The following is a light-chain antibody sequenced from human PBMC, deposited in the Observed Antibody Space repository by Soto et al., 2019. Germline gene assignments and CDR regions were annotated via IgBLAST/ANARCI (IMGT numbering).Light chain of an antibody. V-gene: IGLV2-14*01. CDR1: SSDIAFYNY. J-gene: IGLJ2*01. CDR3: SSYIGGTVV. CDR2: EVN. Sequence: QSALTQPASVSGSPGQSIAISCTGTSSDIAFYNYVSWYQHRPGKAPKLMIYEVNGRPSGVSDRFSASKSGNTASLTISGLQAEDEAHYYCSSYIGGTVVFGGGTKLTVL.